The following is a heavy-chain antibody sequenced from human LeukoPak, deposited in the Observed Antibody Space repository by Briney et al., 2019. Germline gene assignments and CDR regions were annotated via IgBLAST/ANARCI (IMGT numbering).Heavy chain of an antibody. Sequence: GGSLRLSCAASGFTFDDYGMSWVRQAPGKGLEWVSGINWNGGSTGYADSVKGRFTISRDNAKNSLYLQMNSLRAEDTALYYCARVGDIVVVPAYFDYWGQGTLVTASS. D-gene: IGHD2-2*01. CDR2: INWNGGST. J-gene: IGHJ4*02. CDR1: GFTFDDYG. CDR3: ARVGDIVVVPAYFDY. V-gene: IGHV3-20*04.